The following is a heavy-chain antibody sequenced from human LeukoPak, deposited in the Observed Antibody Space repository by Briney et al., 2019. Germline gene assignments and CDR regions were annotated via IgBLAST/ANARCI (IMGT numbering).Heavy chain of an antibody. CDR2: IIPIFGTA. Sequence: SVKVSCKASGGTFSSYAISWVRQAPGQGLEWMGRIIPIFGTANYAQKFQGRVTITTDESTSTAYMELSSLRSEDTAVYYCAREGFTMIVVEMSGILDYWGQGTLVTVSS. J-gene: IGHJ4*02. CDR3: AREGFTMIVVEMSGILDY. D-gene: IGHD3-22*01. V-gene: IGHV1-69*05. CDR1: GGTFSSYA.